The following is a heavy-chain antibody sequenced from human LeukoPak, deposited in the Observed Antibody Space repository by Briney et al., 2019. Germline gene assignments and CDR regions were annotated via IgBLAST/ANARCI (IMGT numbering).Heavy chain of an antibody. Sequence: GSLRLSCVGALGSHWMGWVRQAPGKGLEWVANIKEDGSQKYYMDSVKGRFTISRDNAKSSLFLQMNNLRVEDTAVYYCTRDQTWGQGTLVTVYS. CDR1: LGSHW. V-gene: IGHV3-7*01. CDR3: TRDQT. CDR2: IKEDGSQK. J-gene: IGHJ4*02.